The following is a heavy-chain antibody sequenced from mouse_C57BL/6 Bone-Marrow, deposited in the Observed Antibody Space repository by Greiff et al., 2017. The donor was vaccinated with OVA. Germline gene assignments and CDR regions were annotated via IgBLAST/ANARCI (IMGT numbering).Heavy chain of an antibody. CDR3: ARWGYYSNYWFAY. CDR1: GYTFTSYG. V-gene: IGHV1-81*01. J-gene: IGHJ3*01. CDR2: IYPRSGNT. Sequence: VKLMESGAELARPGASVKLSCKASGYTFTSYGISWVKQRTGQGLEWIGEIYPRSGNTYYNEKFKGKATLTADKSSSTAYMELRSLTSEDSAVYFCARWGYYSNYWFAYWGQGTLVTVSA. D-gene: IGHD2-5*01.